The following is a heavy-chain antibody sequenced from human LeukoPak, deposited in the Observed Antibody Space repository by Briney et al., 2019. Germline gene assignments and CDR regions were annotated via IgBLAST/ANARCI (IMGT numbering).Heavy chain of an antibody. CDR2: ISAYNGNT. Sequence: ASVKVSSKASGYTFTSYGISWVRQAPGQGLEWMGWISAYNGNTNYAQKLQGRVTMTTDTSTSTAYMELRSLRSDDTAVYYCAREYYYDSSGYYPDAFDIWGQGTMVTVSS. D-gene: IGHD3-22*01. V-gene: IGHV1-18*01. CDR3: AREYYYDSSGYYPDAFDI. CDR1: GYTFTSYG. J-gene: IGHJ3*02.